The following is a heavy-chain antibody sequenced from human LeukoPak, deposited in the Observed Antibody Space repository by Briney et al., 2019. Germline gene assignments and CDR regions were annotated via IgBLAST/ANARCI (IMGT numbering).Heavy chain of an antibody. CDR2: IKSKTDGGTT. Sequence: GGSLRLSCAASGFTFSNAWMSWVRQAPGKGLEWVGRIKSKTDGGTTDYAAPVKGRFTISRDDSKNTLYLQMNSLKTEDTAVYYCTTENPGEDGYIDWGQGTLVTVSS. CDR3: TTENPGEDGYID. J-gene: IGHJ4*02. CDR1: GFTFSNAW. V-gene: IGHV3-15*01. D-gene: IGHD5-24*01.